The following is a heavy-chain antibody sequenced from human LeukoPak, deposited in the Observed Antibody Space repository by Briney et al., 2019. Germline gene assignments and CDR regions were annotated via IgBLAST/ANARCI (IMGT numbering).Heavy chain of an antibody. J-gene: IGHJ5*02. CDR3: ARDSGGVYYDFWSGYYSP. CDR1: GGSISTYY. D-gene: IGHD3-3*01. Sequence: SETLSLTCSVSGGSISTYYWSWIRQPAGKGLEWIGRIYTSGSTNYNPSLKSRVTMSVDTSKNQFSLKLSSVTAADTAVYYCARDSGGVYYDFWSGYYSPWGQGTLVTVSS. CDR2: IYTSGST. V-gene: IGHV4-4*07.